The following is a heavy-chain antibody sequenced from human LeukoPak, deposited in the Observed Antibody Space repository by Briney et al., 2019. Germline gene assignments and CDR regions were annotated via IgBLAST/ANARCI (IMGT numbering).Heavy chain of an antibody. V-gene: IGHV4-34*01. D-gene: IGHD3-3*01. CDR3: ARSRSITIFGVVINPPCCGMDV. CDR2: INHSGST. CDR1: GGSFSGYY. J-gene: IGHJ6*02. Sequence: PSETLSLTCAVYGGSFSGYYWSWIRQPPGKGLEWIGEINHSGSTNYNPSLKSRVTISVDTSKNQFSLKLSSVTAADTAVYYCARSRSITIFGVVINPPCCGMDVWGQGTTVTVS.